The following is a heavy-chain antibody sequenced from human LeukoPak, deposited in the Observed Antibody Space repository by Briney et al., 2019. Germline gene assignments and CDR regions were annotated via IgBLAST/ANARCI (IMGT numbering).Heavy chain of an antibody. D-gene: IGHD3-22*01. Sequence: GGSLRLSCAASGFTFSSYAMHRVRQAPGKGLEYVSAISSNGGSTYYANSVKGRFTISRDNSKNTLYLQMGSLRAEDMAVYYCARSTAGPHYYDSSGFPFEDYWGQGTLVTVSS. CDR2: ISSNGGST. J-gene: IGHJ4*02. CDR1: GFTFSSYA. CDR3: ARSTAGPHYYDSSGFPFEDY. V-gene: IGHV3-64*01.